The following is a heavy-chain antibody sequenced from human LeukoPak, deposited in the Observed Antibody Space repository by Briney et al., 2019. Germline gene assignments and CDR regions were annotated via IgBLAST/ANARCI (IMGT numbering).Heavy chain of an antibody. CDR3: ARDKAEYCGGDCYPYYYYYMDV. Sequence: GGSLRLSCAASGFTFSSHSMNWVRQAPGKGLEWVSSISSTTSYIYYADSVKGRFTISRDNAKNSLYLQMNSLRAEDTAVYYCARDKAEYCGGDCYPYYYYYMDVWGKGTTVTVSS. V-gene: IGHV3-21*01. CDR2: ISSTTSYI. J-gene: IGHJ6*03. D-gene: IGHD2-21*02. CDR1: GFTFSSHS.